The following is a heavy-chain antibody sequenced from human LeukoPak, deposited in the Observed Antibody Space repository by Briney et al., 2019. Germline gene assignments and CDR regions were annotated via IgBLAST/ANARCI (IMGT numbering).Heavy chain of an antibody. Sequence: SETLSLTCAVYGGSFSGYYWSWIRQPPGKGLEWIGEINHSGTTNYNPSLKSRVTISVDTSKNQFSLKLSSVTAADTAVYYCAREATVAGTLWFDPWGQGTLVTVSS. V-gene: IGHV4-34*01. J-gene: IGHJ5*02. CDR3: AREATVAGTLWFDP. CDR2: INHSGTT. CDR1: GGSFSGYY. D-gene: IGHD6-19*01.